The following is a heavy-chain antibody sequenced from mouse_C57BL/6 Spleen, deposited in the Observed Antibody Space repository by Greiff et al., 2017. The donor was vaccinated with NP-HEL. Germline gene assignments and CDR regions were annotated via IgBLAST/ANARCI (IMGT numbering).Heavy chain of an antibody. J-gene: IGHJ3*01. CDR1: GFTFSSYA. CDR3: ARVGLRAWFAY. D-gene: IGHD2-4*01. Sequence: EVQVVESGGGLVKPGGSLKLSCAASGFTFSSYAMSWVRQTPEKRLEWVATISDGGSYTYYPDNVKGRFTISRDNAKNNLYLQMSHLQSEDTAMYYCARVGLRAWFAYWGQGTLVTVSA. CDR2: ISDGGSYT. V-gene: IGHV5-4*01.